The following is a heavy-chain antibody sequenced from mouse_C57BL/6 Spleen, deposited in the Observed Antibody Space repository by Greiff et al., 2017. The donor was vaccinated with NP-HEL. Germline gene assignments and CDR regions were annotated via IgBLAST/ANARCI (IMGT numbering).Heavy chain of an antibody. CDR1: GYTFTDYE. D-gene: IGHD4-1*01. V-gene: IGHV1-15*01. Sequence: VQLQQSGAELVRPGASVTLSCKASGYTFTDYEMHWVKQTPVHGLEWIGAIDPETGGTAYNQKFKGKAILTADKSSSTAYMELRSLTSEDSAVYYCTRQGDLNVGDFDYWGQGTTLTVSS. J-gene: IGHJ2*01. CDR3: TRQGDLNVGDFDY. CDR2: IDPETGGT.